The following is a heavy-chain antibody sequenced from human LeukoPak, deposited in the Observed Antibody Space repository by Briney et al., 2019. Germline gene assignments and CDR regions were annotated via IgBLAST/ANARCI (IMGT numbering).Heavy chain of an antibody. CDR1: GGSIGSSSYY. CDR3: ARHAHDFWSGPNWFDP. D-gene: IGHD3-3*01. CDR2: IYYSGST. V-gene: IGHV4-39*07. Sequence: PSETLSLTCTVTGGSIGSSSYYWGWIRQPPGKGLEWIGSIYYSGSTYYNPSLKSRVTISVDTSKNQFSLKLSSVTAAGTAVYYCARHAHDFWSGPNWFDPWGQGTLVTVSS. J-gene: IGHJ5*02.